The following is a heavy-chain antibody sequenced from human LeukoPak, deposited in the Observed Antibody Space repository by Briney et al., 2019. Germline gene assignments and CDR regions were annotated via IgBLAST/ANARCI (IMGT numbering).Heavy chain of an antibody. V-gene: IGHV4-34*01. CDR3: ARAAARIQLWLRRAFDI. J-gene: IGHJ3*02. CDR1: GGSFSGYY. CDR2: INHSGST. D-gene: IGHD5-18*01. Sequence: PSETLSLTCAVYGGSFSGYYRSWIRQPPGKGLEWIGEINHSGSTNYNPSLKSRVTISVDTSKNQFSLKLSSVTAADTAVYYCARAAARIQLWLRRAFDIWGQGTMVTVSS.